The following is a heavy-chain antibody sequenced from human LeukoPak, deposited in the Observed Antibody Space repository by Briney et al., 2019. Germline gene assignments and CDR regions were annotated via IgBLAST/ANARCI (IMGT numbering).Heavy chain of an antibody. D-gene: IGHD1-26*01. CDR2: IYYSGST. CDR3: ARDLWELQSAFDL. CDR1: GDSISSSSYY. J-gene: IGHJ3*01. Sequence: SETLSLTCTVSGDSISSSSYYWDWIRQPPGKGLEWIAYIYYSGSTNYNPSLMSRVTISVDTSKNQFSLKLRSVTAADTAVYYCARDLWELQSAFDLWGQGTMVTISS. V-gene: IGHV4-61*01.